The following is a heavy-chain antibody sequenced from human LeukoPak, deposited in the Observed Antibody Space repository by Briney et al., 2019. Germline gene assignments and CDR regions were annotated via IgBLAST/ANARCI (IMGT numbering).Heavy chain of an antibody. CDR3: ARESGPDFWSGYRYYFDY. J-gene: IGHJ4*02. Sequence: GRSLRLSCAASGFTFSSYAMHWVRQAPGKGLEWVAVISYDGSNKYYADSVKGRFTISRDNSKNTLYLQMNSLRAEDTAVYYCARESGPDFWSGYRYYFDYWGQGTLVTVSS. CDR1: GFTFSSYA. V-gene: IGHV3-30-3*01. CDR2: ISYDGSNK. D-gene: IGHD3-3*01.